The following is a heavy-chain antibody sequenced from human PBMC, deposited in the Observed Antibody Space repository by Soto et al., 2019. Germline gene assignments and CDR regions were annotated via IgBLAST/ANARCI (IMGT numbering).Heavy chain of an antibody. Sequence: SETLSLTCTVSGVSISGYYWIWIRQPPGKGLEWIGYIYYSGSTNYNPSLKSRVTISVDTSKNQFSLKLSSVTAADTAVYYCARVTVTTVGFYMDVWGKGTTVTVSS. D-gene: IGHD4-4*01. CDR1: GVSISGYY. V-gene: IGHV4-59*01. J-gene: IGHJ6*03. CDR3: ARVTVTTVGFYMDV. CDR2: IYYSGST.